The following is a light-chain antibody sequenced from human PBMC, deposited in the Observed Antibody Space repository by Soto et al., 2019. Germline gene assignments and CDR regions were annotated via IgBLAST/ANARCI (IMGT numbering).Light chain of an antibody. V-gene: IGKV3-20*01. Sequence: EIVLTQFPGALSLSPGERVTLSCRASQTVSNTYLAWYQQKSGQAPKFLIYGASNRATVIPDRFSGSGSGTEFTLTISRLEPEDFAVYYCQQYGALPPTFGGGTKVEIK. CDR3: QQYGALPPT. CDR2: GAS. J-gene: IGKJ4*01. CDR1: QTVSNTY.